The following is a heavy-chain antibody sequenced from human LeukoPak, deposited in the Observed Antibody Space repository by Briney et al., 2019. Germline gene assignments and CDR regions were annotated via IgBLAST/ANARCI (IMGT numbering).Heavy chain of an antibody. CDR1: GFDFDDYA. CDR2: ISWNGGSI. D-gene: IGHD6-6*01. V-gene: IGHV3-9*01. Sequence: PGGSLRLSCAGSGFDFDDYAMHWVRQAPGKGLEWVSFISWNGGSIGYADSVKGRFTISRDNSKNTLYLQMNSLRAEDTAVYYCAKPVFWYSSSSDLAFDIWGQGTMVTVSS. J-gene: IGHJ3*02. CDR3: AKPVFWYSSSSDLAFDI.